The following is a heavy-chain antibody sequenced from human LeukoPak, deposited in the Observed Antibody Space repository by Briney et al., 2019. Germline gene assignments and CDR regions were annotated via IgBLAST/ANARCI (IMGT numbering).Heavy chain of an antibody. V-gene: IGHV3-49*04. D-gene: IGHD3-10*01. J-gene: IGHJ4*02. CDR1: GFTFGDYA. CDR2: IRSKAYGGTT. Sequence: GGSLRLSCTASGFTFGDYALTWVRQAPGKGLEWVGFIRSKAYGGTTEYAASVKGRFTISRDDSKSIAYLQMNSLKTEDTAVYYCTGSFGELTFFDYWGQGTLVTVSS. CDR3: TGSFGELTFFDY.